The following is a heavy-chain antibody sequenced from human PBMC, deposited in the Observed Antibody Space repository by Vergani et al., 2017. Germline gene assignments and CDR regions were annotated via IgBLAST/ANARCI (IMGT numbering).Heavy chain of an antibody. CDR2: IYNSGST. CDR1: GASIISSNYY. J-gene: IGHJ5*02. CDR3: ARHSTVEWLVKLGWINP. Sequence: QLQLQESGPGLVKPSATLSLTCSVSGASIISSNYYWGWIRQPPGKGLEWIASIYNSGSTYSNSSLKSRVTISVDTSKNQFSLKLSSVTAADTAVYFCARHSTVEWLVKLGWINPWGQGILVTVSS. V-gene: IGHV4-39*01. D-gene: IGHD6-19*01.